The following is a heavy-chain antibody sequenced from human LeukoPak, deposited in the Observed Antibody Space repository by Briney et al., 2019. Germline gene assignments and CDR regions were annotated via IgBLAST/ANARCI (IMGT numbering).Heavy chain of an antibody. J-gene: IGHJ5*02. D-gene: IGHD4-23*01. Sequence: GGSLRLSCAASEFTFSSYAMHWVRQAPGKGLEWVAVISYDGSNKYYADSVKGRFTISRDNSKNTLYLQMNSLRAEDTAVYYCAREEGKGWFDPWGQGTLVTVSS. CDR3: AREEGKGWFDP. CDR2: ISYDGSNK. CDR1: EFTFSSYA. V-gene: IGHV3-30-3*01.